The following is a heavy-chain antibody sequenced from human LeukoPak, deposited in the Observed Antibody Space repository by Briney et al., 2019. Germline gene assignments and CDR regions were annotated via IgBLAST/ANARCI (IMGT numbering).Heavy chain of an antibody. D-gene: IGHD2-21*01. CDR1: GFSVSGTY. CDR3: ARDPTGDRVWFDP. V-gene: IGHV3-53*01. Sequence: GGSLRLSCAASGFSVSGTYMSWVRQAPGKGLEWVSIIYNDGSTYYADSVKGRFAISRDNSKDTLYLQMNSLRAEDTAVYYCARDPTGDRVWFDPWGQGALVTVSS. CDR2: IYNDGST. J-gene: IGHJ5*01.